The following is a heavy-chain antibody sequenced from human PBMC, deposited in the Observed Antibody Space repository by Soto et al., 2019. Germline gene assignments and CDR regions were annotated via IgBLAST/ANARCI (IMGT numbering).Heavy chain of an antibody. CDR1: GGTFSTYA. V-gene: IGHV1-69*12. J-gene: IGHJ4*02. CDR3: ASGIQLWLRRINNGYSG. CDR2: VIPMFGTA. D-gene: IGHD5-18*01. Sequence: QVQLVQSGAEVKKPESSVKVSCKAPGGTFSTYAISWVRQAPGQGLEWMGGVIPMFGTANYAQRFQDRVTLTADESTNTGYMELSSLRSEDTAVYFCASGIQLWLRRINNGYSGWGQGTLVNVSS.